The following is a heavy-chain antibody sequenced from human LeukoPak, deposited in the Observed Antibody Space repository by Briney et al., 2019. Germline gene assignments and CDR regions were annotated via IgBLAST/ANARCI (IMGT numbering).Heavy chain of an antibody. Sequence: LSGGSLRLSCAASGFTFSSYAMSWVRQAPGKGLEWVSAISGSGGSTYYADSVKGRFTISRDNSKNTLYLQMNSLRAEDTAVYYCAKDRKESFFWDYWGQGTLVTVSS. D-gene: IGHD3-3*01. CDR2: ISGSGGST. CDR3: AKDRKESFFWDY. V-gene: IGHV3-23*01. J-gene: IGHJ4*02. CDR1: GFTFSSYA.